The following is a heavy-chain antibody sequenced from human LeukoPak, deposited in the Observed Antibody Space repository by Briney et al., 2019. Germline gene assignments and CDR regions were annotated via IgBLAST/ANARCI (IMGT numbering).Heavy chain of an antibody. CDR3: TRPAPNTGSSWGISDY. CDR2: IRSKANSYAT. J-gene: IGHJ4*02. CDR1: GFTFSGSA. D-gene: IGHD1-26*01. V-gene: IGHV3-73*01. Sequence: PGGSLRLSCAASGFTFSGSAMHWVRQASGKGLEWVGRIRSKANSYATAYAASVKGRFTISRDDSKNTGYLQMNSLKTEDTAVYYCTRPAPNTGSSWGISDYWGQGTLVTVSS.